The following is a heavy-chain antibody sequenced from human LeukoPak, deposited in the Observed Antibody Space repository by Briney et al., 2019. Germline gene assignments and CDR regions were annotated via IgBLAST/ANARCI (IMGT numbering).Heavy chain of an antibody. Sequence: PGGSLRLSCAASGFIVNTNYMTWVRQAPGRGLEWVSFIYADGNTYYADSVKDRFTISRDISKNAVYLQMNSLRAEDTAVYYCARDSYGYANFDSWGQGTLVSVSS. CDR1: GFIVNTNY. CDR3: ARDSYGYANFDS. CDR2: IYADGNT. J-gene: IGHJ4*02. D-gene: IGHD4-17*01. V-gene: IGHV3-53*01.